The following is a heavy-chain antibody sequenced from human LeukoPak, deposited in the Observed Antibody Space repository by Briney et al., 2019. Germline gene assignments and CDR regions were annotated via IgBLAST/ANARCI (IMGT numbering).Heavy chain of an antibody. V-gene: IGHV3-23*01. D-gene: IGHD6-19*01. Sequence: SGGSLRLSCAASGFTFSTYTMSWVRQAPGKGLEWVSSIYNSGAGIFYADSVKGRFTISRDNSKNTLYLQMNSLRAEDTAVYYCAKDVAPDSGWDLEYWGQGTLVTVSS. CDR2: IYNSGAGI. J-gene: IGHJ4*02. CDR1: GFTFSTYT. CDR3: AKDVAPDSGWDLEY.